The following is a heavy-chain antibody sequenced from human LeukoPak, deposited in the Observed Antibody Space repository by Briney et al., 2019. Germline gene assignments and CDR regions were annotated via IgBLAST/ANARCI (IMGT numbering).Heavy chain of an antibody. CDR3: ARDSVDGSGTYYNDSPDY. D-gene: IGHD3-10*01. V-gene: IGHV1-69*04. Sequence: SVKVSCKASGGTFSSYAISWVRQAPGQGLEWMGRIIPILGIANYAQKFQGRVTITADKSTSTAYMELRSLRSDDTAVYYCARDSVDGSGTYYNDSPDYWGQGTLVTVSS. J-gene: IGHJ4*02. CDR2: IIPILGIA. CDR1: GGTFSSYA.